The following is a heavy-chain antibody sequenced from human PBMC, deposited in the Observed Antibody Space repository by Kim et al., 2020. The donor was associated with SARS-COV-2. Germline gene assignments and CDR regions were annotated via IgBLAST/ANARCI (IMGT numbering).Heavy chain of an antibody. J-gene: IGHJ3*02. D-gene: IGHD3-22*01. CDR3: ARGANDYDSSGYYFYVFDI. V-gene: IGHV4-34*01. CDR2: INHRGST. CDR1: GGSFSGYY. Sequence: SETLSLTCAVYGGSFSGYYWSWIRQPPGKGLEWIGEINHRGSTNYNPSLKSRVTISEDTSKNQFSLKLSSVTAADTAVYYCARGANDYDSSGYYFYVFDIWGQGTMVSVSS.